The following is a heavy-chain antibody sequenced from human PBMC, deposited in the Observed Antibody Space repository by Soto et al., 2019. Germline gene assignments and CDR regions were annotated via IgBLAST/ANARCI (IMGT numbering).Heavy chain of an antibody. CDR3: ARGLYGSGSYHDAFDI. Sequence: SETLSLTCTVSGASISTSKTYWGWIRQSPGKGLEWIGSIYYSGSTYYNPSLRSRVTISVETSKNLFSLRLSSVTAADTAVYYCARGLYGSGSYHDAFDIWGQGTMVTVSS. J-gene: IGHJ3*02. D-gene: IGHD3-10*01. CDR1: GASISTSKTY. CDR2: IYYSGST. V-gene: IGHV4-39*02.